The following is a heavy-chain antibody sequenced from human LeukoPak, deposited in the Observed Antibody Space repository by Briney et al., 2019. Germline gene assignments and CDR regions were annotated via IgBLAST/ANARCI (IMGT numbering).Heavy chain of an antibody. Sequence: GGSLRLSCAASGFTFSSYGMHWVRQAPGKGLEWVAFIRYDGSNKYYADSVKGRFTISRDNSKNTLYLQMNSLRAEDTAVYYCARGPPHGDYYMDVWGKGTTVTVSS. J-gene: IGHJ6*03. CDR2: IRYDGSNK. CDR3: ARGPPHGDYYMDV. D-gene: IGHD2-8*01. V-gene: IGHV3-30*02. CDR1: GFTFSSYG.